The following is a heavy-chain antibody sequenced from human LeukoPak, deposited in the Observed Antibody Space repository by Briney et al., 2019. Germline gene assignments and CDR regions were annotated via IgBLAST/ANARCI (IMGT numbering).Heavy chain of an antibody. J-gene: IGHJ4*02. V-gene: IGHV3-73*01. CDR3: TSLLGYCTNDVCYNY. Sequence: GSLRLSCAASGFTFSGSAMHWVRQASGKGLEWVGRIRSEPNSYATAYAASVKGRFTISRDDSKNTAYLQMNSLKTEDTAVYYCTSLLGYCTNDVCYNYWGQGTLVTVSS. CDR1: GFTFSGSA. CDR2: IRSEPNSYAT. D-gene: IGHD2-8*01.